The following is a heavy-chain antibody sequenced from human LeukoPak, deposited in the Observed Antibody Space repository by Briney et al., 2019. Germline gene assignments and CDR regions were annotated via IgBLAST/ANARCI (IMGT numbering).Heavy chain of an antibody. CDR1: GFTFEASA. CDR2: ITGGGEST. J-gene: IGHJ1*01. V-gene: IGHV3-23*01. Sequence: GGSLRLSCAASGFTFEASAMSWVRQAPGKGLEWVAVITGGGESTYYADSVKGRFTISRDNSKNTLYLQMNSLRAEDTAVYYCAKDLEAAGSYPEYFQHWGQGTLVTVSS. D-gene: IGHD6-13*01. CDR3: AKDLEAAGSYPEYFQH.